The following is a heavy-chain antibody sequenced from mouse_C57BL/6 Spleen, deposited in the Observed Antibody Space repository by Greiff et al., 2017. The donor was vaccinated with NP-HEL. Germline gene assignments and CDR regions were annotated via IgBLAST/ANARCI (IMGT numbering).Heavy chain of an antibody. V-gene: IGHV1-4*01. Sequence: QVQLQQSGAELARPGASVKMSCKASGYTFTSYTMHWVKQRPGQGLEWIGYINPSSGYTKYNQKFKDKATLTADKSSSTAYMQLSSLTSEDSAVYYCARWPHPYDYDAWFAYWGQGTLVTVSA. J-gene: IGHJ3*01. CDR3: ARWPHPYDYDAWFAY. CDR2: INPSSGYT. CDR1: GYTFTSYT. D-gene: IGHD2-4*01.